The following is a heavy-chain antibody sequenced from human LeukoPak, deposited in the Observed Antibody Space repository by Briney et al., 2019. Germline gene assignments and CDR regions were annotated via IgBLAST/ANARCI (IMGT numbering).Heavy chain of an antibody. CDR1: GDSISSCY. Sequence: SETLSLTCTVSGDSISSCYWSWIRQPPGKGLEWIGYISTSGSTNYNPSLKSRVTISVDTSKNQVSLKLNSVTAADTAVYYCARHTYSSSSKIYYFDYWGQGTLVTVSS. D-gene: IGHD6-6*01. V-gene: IGHV4-4*09. J-gene: IGHJ4*02. CDR3: ARHTYSSSSKIYYFDY. CDR2: ISTSGST.